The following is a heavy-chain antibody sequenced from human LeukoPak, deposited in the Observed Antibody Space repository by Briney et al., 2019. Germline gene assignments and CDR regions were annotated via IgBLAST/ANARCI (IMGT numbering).Heavy chain of an antibody. D-gene: IGHD2-15*01. V-gene: IGHV3-23*01. CDR2: ISNNGGYT. CDR1: GFTFSSSA. CDR3: AKQLGYCSDGSCYFPY. Sequence: GGSLRLSCAASGFTFSSSAMSWVRQAPGKGLEWVSAISNNGGYTYYADSVQGRFTISRDNSRSTLCLQMNSLRAEDTAVYYCAKQLGYCSDGSCYFPYWGQGTLVTVSS. J-gene: IGHJ4*02.